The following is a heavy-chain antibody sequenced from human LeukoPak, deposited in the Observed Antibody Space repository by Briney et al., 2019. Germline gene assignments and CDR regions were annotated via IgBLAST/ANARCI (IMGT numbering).Heavy chain of an antibody. J-gene: IGHJ4*02. V-gene: IGHV4-59*08. CDR3: ARQLSVDIVADY. CDR2: IYYSGST. CDR1: GGSISSYY. D-gene: IGHD5-12*01. Sequence: SETLSLTCTVSGGSISSYYWSWIRQSPGKGLEWIGYIYYSGSTNYNPSLKSRVTISVDTSKKQFSLKLSSVTAADTAAYYCARQLSVDIVADYWGQGTLVTVSS.